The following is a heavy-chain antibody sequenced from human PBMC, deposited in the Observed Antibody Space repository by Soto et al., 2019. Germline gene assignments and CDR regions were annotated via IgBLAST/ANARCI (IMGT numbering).Heavy chain of an antibody. D-gene: IGHD3-22*01. Sequence: GESLKISCKGSGYSFTSYWIGWVRQMPGKGLEWMGIIYPGDSDTNYSPSFQGHVTISADKSITTAYLQWSSLRASDTAMYYCARRPPPYYYDSSYYGMDVWGQGTTVTVSS. J-gene: IGHJ6*02. CDR1: GYSFTSYW. V-gene: IGHV5-51*01. CDR3: ARRPPPYYYDSSYYGMDV. CDR2: IYPGDSDT.